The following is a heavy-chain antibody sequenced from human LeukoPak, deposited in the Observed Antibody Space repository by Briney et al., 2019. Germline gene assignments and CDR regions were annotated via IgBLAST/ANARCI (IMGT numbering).Heavy chain of an antibody. J-gene: IGHJ4*02. CDR3: AKEGRRYFDY. V-gene: IGHV3-30*18. CDR2: ISYDGSNK. CDR1: GFTFSRYG. Sequence: GGSLRLSCAATGFTFSRYGMHWVRQAPGKGLEWVAQISYDGSNKHYGDSVKGRFTIARDNSKNTLYLQMNSLRGEDTAVYYCAKEGRRYFDYWGQGNLVTVST.